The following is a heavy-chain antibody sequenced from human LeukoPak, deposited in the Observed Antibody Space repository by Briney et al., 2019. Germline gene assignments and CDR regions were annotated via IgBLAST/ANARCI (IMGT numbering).Heavy chain of an antibody. CDR3: ARDHGSESYFAY. CDR2: INPNSGGP. J-gene: IGHJ4*02. D-gene: IGHD3-10*01. V-gene: IGHV1-2*02. CDR1: GYTFTGYY. Sequence: ASVKVSCKASGYTFTGYYIHWVRQAPGQGLEWMGWINPNSGGPNYAQKFQGRVTMTRDTSINTAYMELSRLRSDDTAVYYCARDHGSESYFAYWGQGSWSPSPQ.